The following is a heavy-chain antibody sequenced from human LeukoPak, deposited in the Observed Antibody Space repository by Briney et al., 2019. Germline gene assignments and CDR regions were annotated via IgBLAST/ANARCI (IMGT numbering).Heavy chain of an antibody. D-gene: IGHD3-10*01. CDR2: IQYDDSIE. CDR1: GFTFSTFG. V-gene: IGHV3-30*02. CDR3: AKDQGVDGSYDY. J-gene: IGHJ4*01. Sequence: GGSLRLSCAASGFTFSTFGMNWVRQAPDKGLEWVAFIQYDDSIEYYADSVKGRFTISRDNSKNTLYLQTNSLRGDDTAVYYCAKDQGVDGSYDYWGHGTLVTVSS.